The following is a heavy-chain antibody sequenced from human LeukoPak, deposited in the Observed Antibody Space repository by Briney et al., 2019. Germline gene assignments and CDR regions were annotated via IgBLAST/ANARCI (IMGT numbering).Heavy chain of an antibody. CDR3: ATTNDGGGYQWGDFFDF. J-gene: IGHJ4*02. Sequence: SVTVSCKASGGTSNSHAISWVRQAPGQGLEWMGRIIPNLGTTNRAQNFQDRVTLTADKSTNTAYMELTSLTSDDTAVYYCATTNDGGGYQWGDFFDFWGQGTLVTVSS. CDR2: IIPNLGTT. CDR1: GGTSNSHA. D-gene: IGHD3-22*01. V-gene: IGHV1-69*04.